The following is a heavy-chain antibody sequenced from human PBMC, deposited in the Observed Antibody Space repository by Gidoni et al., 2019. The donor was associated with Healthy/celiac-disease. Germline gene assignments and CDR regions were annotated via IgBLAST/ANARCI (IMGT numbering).Heavy chain of an antibody. CDR2: IHPSGGST. D-gene: IGHD5-18*01. J-gene: IGHJ3*02. CDR3: ARWADSYGYTDAFDI. CDR1: GYTFTSYY. V-gene: IGHV1-46*01. Sequence: QVQLVQSGAEVKKPGASVKVSCKASGYTFTSYYMHWVRQAPGQGLEWMGIIHPSGGSTSYAQKFQGRVTMTRDTSTSTVYMELSSLRSEDTAVYYCARWADSYGYTDAFDIWGQGTMVTVSS.